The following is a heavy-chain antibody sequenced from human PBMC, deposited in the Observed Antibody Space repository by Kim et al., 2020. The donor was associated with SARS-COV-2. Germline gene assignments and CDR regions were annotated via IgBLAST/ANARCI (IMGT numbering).Heavy chain of an antibody. Sequence: SETLSLTCTVSGDSLSSDYWSWNRQPAGKGLEWIGRIYTSARTNYNPSLQSRVTMSVEMSKNQFSLKLSSVTAADTAVYHCASALGHWGQGTLATVSS. D-gene: IGHD3-16*02. CDR2: IYTSART. CDR1: GDSLSSDY. CDR3: ASALGH. J-gene: IGHJ4*02. V-gene: IGHV4-4*07.